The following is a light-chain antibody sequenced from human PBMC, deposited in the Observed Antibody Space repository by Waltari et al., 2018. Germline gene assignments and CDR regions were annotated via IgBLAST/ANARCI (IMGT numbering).Light chain of an antibody. J-gene: IGLJ3*02. Sequence: QSVLTQPASASGTPGPRVTITCSGSSSNIALNGVNWYPQIPGTAPKLLISNPDQRPSGVPDRFSGSKSGTSASLAISGLQSEDEADYYCATWDDNLKGLFGGGTKLTVL. CDR2: NPD. CDR1: SSNIALNG. V-gene: IGLV1-44*01. CDR3: ATWDDNLKGL.